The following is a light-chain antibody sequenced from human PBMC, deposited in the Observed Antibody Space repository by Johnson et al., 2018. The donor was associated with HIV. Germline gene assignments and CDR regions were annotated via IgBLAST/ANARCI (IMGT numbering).Light chain of an antibody. CDR1: TSTLGNNY. J-gene: IGLJ1*01. CDR2: KND. CDR3: ATWDSSMTDGGV. V-gene: IGLV1-51*02. Sequence: QSVLTQPPSVSAAPGQKVTISCSGRTSTLGNNYVSWYQVLPGTAPKLLIYKNDQGPPEIPDRFSGSKSDTSATLGITGLQTGDEAEYYCATWDSSMTDGGVFGTGTKVTVL.